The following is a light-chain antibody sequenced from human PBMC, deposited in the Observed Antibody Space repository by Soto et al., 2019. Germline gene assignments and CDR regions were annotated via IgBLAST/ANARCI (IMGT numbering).Light chain of an antibody. J-gene: IGKJ1*01. CDR3: QQYYSVPWT. V-gene: IGKV4-1*01. CDR1: QSVLYSSSNRNY. Sequence: DIVMTQSPDSLAVSLGERATINCKSSQSVLYSSSNRNYIAWYQQKPGQPPKLLIYWASTRESGVPDRFSGSGSGTGFTLTISSLQAEDVAVYYCQQYYSVPWTFGQGTKVGIK. CDR2: WAS.